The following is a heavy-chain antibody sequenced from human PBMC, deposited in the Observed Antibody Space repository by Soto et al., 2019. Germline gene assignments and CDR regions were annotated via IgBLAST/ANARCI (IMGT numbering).Heavy chain of an antibody. J-gene: IGHJ4*02. CDR3: GVGYFFDY. D-gene: IGHD6-13*01. CDR1: GFTFSDYY. Sequence: GGSLRLSCTASGFTFSDYYVSWIRQAPGKGLEWLSHISHGGTVIYYADYVKGRFSISRDNAKNSLYLQMNSLRAEDTAVYYCGVGYFFDYWGQGIPVTVSS. CDR2: ISHGGTVI. V-gene: IGHV3-11*01.